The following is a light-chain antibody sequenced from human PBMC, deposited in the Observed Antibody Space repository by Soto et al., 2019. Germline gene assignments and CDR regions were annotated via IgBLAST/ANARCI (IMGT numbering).Light chain of an antibody. V-gene: IGLV2-14*01. CDR3: SSHTSGSTRV. CDR1: SSDVGGYDY. J-gene: IGLJ1*01. Sequence: QSVRTQPASVSGAAGQSIAISCTSTSSDVGGYDYVSWYQQQPDKAPKLMIYEVTKRPSGVSNRFSGSKSGNTASLTISGLQSEDEADYYCSSHTSGSTRVFGTGTKVTVL. CDR2: EVT.